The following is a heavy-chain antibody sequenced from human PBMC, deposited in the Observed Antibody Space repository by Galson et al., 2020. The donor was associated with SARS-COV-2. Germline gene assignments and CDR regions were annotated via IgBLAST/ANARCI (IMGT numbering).Heavy chain of an antibody. CDR2: INYSGTT. CDR1: GDSISSRTYY. Sequence: SETPSLTCTVSGDSISSRTYYWGWIRQPPGKGLEWIGSINYSGTTYYNPSLKSRVTISVDTSKNQFSLRLNSVIATDTAVYYCARRPSGSYHFDYWGQGTLVTVSS. J-gene: IGHJ4*02. CDR3: ARRPSGSYHFDY. V-gene: IGHV4-39*01. D-gene: IGHD3-10*01.